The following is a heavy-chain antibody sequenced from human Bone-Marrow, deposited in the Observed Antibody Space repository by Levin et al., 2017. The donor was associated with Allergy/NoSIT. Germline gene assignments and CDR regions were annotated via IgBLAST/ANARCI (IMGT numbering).Heavy chain of an antibody. CDR2: MSHDGSKK. CDR1: GFTFSSYA. Sequence: GGSLRLSCAASGFTFSSYAMHWVRQAPGKGLEWVAVMSHDGSKKYYRDSVKGRCTISRDSSKNTLYLQMNSLRVDDTAVYYCVRDTGDGYNYWGLIDYWGQGTLVTVSS. CDR3: VRDTGDGYNYWGLIDY. J-gene: IGHJ4*02. V-gene: IGHV3-30-3*01. D-gene: IGHD5-24*01.